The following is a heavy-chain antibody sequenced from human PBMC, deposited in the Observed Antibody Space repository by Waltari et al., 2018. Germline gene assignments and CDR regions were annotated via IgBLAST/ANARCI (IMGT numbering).Heavy chain of an antibody. D-gene: IGHD3-3*01. CDR3: ARLDFWTGSYY. V-gene: IGHV3-53*01. J-gene: IGHJ4*02. CDR2: IYSGGST. Sequence: EVQLVESGGGLIQPGGSLRLSCAVSGFTGSNNAMGWVRQAPGKGLEWVSVIYSGGSTYYADSVKGRFTISRDSSENTVYLQMSSLRAEDTALYYCARLDFWTGSYYWGQGTLVTVSS. CDR1: GFTGSNNA.